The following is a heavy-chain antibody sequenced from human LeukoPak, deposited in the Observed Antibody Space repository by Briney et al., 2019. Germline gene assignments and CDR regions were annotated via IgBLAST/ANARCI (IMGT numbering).Heavy chain of an antibody. J-gene: IGHJ3*02. CDR2: INPDGGGT. Sequence: ASVKVSCKASGYTFTDYYMHWVRQAPGQGLEWMGWINPDGGGTNYAQNFQGRVTMTRDTSISTVYMELSRLRSDDSAIFYCARGLDAFDIWGQGTMVTVSS. CDR3: ARGLDAFDI. V-gene: IGHV1-2*02. CDR1: GYTFTDYY.